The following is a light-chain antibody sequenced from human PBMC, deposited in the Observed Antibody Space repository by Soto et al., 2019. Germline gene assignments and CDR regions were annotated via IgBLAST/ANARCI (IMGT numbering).Light chain of an antibody. V-gene: IGKV1-27*01. CDR1: QDISDY. J-gene: IGKJ3*01. CDR2: AAS. CDR3: QRYGGSPYS. Sequence: DIQMTQSPSSLSASIGDRVTITCRASQDISDYLAWYQQKPGKVPNLLIYAASTLQSGVPSRFSGSGTGTESTLPISSLQSEDVASYYCQRYGGSPYSFGPGTKVDIK.